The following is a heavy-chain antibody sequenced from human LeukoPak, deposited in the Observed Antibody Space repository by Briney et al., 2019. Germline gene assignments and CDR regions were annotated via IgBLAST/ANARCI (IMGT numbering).Heavy chain of an antibody. J-gene: IGHJ6*03. Sequence: PSETLSLTCTVSGGSISSSSYYWGWIRQPPGKGLEWIGSIYYSGSTYYNPSLKSRVTISVDTSKNQFSLKLSSVTAADTAVYYCASRGYCSGGSCYTTLDYYYYYMDVWGKGTTVTISS. CDR3: ASRGYCSGGSCYTTLDYYYYYMDV. CDR2: IYYSGST. CDR1: GGSISSSSYY. D-gene: IGHD2-15*01. V-gene: IGHV4-39*01.